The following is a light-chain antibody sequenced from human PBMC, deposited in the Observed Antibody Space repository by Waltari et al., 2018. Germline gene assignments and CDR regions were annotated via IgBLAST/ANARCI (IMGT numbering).Light chain of an antibody. CDR1: QAIDTS. V-gene: IGKV1-5*03. CDR2: RSS. J-gene: IGKJ2*01. CDR3: QQYSSYGKYT. Sequence: DIQITVSLFTISASVGDRVTITFGASQAIDTSLAWYQQKPGKAPNLLIYRSSTLEGGVSSRFSGSGSGTDFTLTISSLQPDDFATYYCQQYSSYGKYTFGQGTKLEIK.